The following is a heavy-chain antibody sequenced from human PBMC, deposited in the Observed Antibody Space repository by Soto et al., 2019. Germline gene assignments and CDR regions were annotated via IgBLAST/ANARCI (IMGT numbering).Heavy chain of an antibody. CDR3: AREGEDDSSGYYRSPFDY. V-gene: IGHV4-30-4*01. Sequence: QVQLQESGPGLVKPSQTLSLTCTVSGGSISSGDYYWSWIRQPPGKGLEWIGYIYYSGNTFYNPSLKRRVTISVDTSKNQFSRNLSSVTAADTAIYYCAREGEDDSSGYYRSPFDYWGQGTLVTVSS. J-gene: IGHJ4*02. D-gene: IGHD3-22*01. CDR2: IYYSGNT. CDR1: GGSISSGDYY.